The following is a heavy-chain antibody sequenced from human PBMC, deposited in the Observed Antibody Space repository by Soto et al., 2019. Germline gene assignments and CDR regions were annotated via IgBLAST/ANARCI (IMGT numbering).Heavy chain of an antibody. J-gene: IGHJ5*02. CDR3: AREIAVVVTATKYNWFDP. D-gene: IGHD2-21*02. Sequence: GASVKVSCKASGYTFTGYYMHWVRQAPGQGLEWMGWINPNSGGTNYAQKFQGRVTMTRDTSISTAYMELSRLRSDDTAVYYCAREIAVVVTATKYNWFDPWGQGTLVTVSS. CDR1: GYTFTGYY. V-gene: IGHV1-2*02. CDR2: INPNSGGT.